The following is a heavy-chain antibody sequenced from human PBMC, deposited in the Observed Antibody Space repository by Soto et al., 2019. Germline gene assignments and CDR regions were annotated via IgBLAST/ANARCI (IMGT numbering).Heavy chain of an antibody. CDR2: ISSSSSYI. CDR1: GFTFSSYS. J-gene: IGHJ6*02. CDR3: ARDHSPYYDFWSGFPPYYYYGMDV. D-gene: IGHD3-3*01. Sequence: PGGSLRLSCAASGFTFSSYSMNWVRQAPGKGLEWVSSISSSSSYIYYADSVKGRFTISRDNAKNSLYLQMNSLRAEDTAVYYCARDHSPYYDFWSGFPPYYYYGMDVWGQGTTVTVSS. V-gene: IGHV3-21*01.